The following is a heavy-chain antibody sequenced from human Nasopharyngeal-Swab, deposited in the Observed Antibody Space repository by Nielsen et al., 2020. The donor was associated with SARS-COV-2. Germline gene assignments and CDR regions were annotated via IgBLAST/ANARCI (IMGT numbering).Heavy chain of an antibody. V-gene: IGHV3-21*03. D-gene: IGHD2-2*01. J-gene: IGHJ6*03. CDR3: TTPNRCSSTSPPLYYYYYMDV. Sequence: IREPPGKGLEWVSSISSSSSYIYYADSVKGRFTISRDNAKNSLYLQKNSLRAEDTAVYSSTTPNRCSSTSPPLYYYYYMDVWGKGTTVTVSS. CDR2: ISSSSSYI.